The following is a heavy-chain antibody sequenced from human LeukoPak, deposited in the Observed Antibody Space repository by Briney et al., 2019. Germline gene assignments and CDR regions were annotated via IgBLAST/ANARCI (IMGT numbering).Heavy chain of an antibody. J-gene: IGHJ4*02. CDR1: GGSFSGYY. Sequence: SETLSLTCAVYGGSFSGYYWSRIRQPPGKGLEWIGEINHSGSTNYNPSLKSRVTVSVDTSKSQFSLKLSSVTAADTAVYYCARANYNWNYWDYWGQGTLVTVSS. CDR2: INHSGST. V-gene: IGHV4-34*01. CDR3: ARANYNWNYWDY. D-gene: IGHD1-20*01.